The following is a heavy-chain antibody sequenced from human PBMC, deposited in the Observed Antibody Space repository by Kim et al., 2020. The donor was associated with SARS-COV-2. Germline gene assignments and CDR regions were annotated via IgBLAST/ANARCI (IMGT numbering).Heavy chain of an antibody. D-gene: IGHD3-16*01. J-gene: IGHJ4*02. CDR3: AKIPPVSFVGGLFHEFFYFDS. CDR1: GFTFSDYA. Sequence: GGSLRLSCAASGFTFSDYAMIWLRQAPGRGLEWVSSISGSGESTFYTDSVKGRFTTSRDNSKSTFYLQLSSLRVEDTAVYFCAKIPPVSFVGGLFHEFFYFDSWGQGTLVTVSS. V-gene: IGHV3-23*01. CDR2: ISGSGEST.